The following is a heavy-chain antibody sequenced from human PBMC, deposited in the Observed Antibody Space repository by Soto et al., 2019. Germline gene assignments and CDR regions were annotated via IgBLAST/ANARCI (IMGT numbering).Heavy chain of an antibody. CDR1: GGSISSHY. Sequence: NPSETLSLTCTVSGGSISSHYWTWIRQPAGKGLEWIGRIYTSGTTNYNPSLTSRVTMSVDTSKNQFSLNLTSVTAADTAVYYCARDRGQLWPPDYWGQGTLVTVSS. J-gene: IGHJ4*02. V-gene: IGHV4-4*07. D-gene: IGHD5-18*01. CDR3: ARDRGQLWPPDY. CDR2: IYTSGTT.